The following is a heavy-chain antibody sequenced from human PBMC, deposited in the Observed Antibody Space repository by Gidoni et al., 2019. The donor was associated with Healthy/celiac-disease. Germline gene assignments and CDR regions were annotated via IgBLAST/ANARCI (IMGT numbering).Heavy chain of an antibody. D-gene: IGHD2-21*01. V-gene: IGHV4-61*08. Sequence: QVQLQESGPGLVKPSETLSLTCTVSGGSVSTGDYYWSWLRQPPGKGLEWIGYIYYSGSTNYNPSLKSRVPILVDMSKNQFSLKLSSVTAADTAVYYCARDTPVVNGFDVWGQGTTVTVSS. CDR3: ARDTPVVNGFDV. CDR2: IYYSGST. J-gene: IGHJ6*02. CDR1: GGSVSTGDYY.